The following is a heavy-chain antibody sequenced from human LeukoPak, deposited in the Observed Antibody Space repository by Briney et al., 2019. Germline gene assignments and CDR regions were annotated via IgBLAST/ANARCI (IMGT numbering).Heavy chain of an antibody. CDR2: ISYDGTNQ. CDR1: GFSFSSYA. Sequence: GGSLRLSCAASGFSFSSYAFHWVRQAPGKGREWVAVISYDGTNQYYADSVKGRFTISRDNSKNTLYLQMNSLRAEDTSVYYCARDSRLSRWRGTSDYWGQGTLVTVSS. J-gene: IGHJ4*02. CDR3: ARDSRLSRWRGTSDY. D-gene: IGHD3-16*01. V-gene: IGHV3-30-3*01.